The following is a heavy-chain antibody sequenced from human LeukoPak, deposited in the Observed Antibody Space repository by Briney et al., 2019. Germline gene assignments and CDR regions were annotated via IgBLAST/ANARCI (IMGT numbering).Heavy chain of an antibody. CDR2: IIPIFGTA. J-gene: IGHJ4*02. D-gene: IGHD6-19*01. V-gene: IGHV1-69*05. Sequence: ASVKVSCKASGGTFSSYAISWVRQAPGQGLEWMGGIIPIFGTANYAQKFQGRVTMTTDTSTSTAYMELRSLRSDDTAVYYCARPNGHGAVAGQTLDYWGQGTLVTVSS. CDR3: ARPNGHGAVAGQTLDY. CDR1: GGTFSSYA.